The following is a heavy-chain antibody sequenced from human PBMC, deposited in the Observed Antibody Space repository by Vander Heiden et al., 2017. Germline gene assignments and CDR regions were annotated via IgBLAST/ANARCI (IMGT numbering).Heavy chain of an antibody. D-gene: IGHD6-19*01. J-gene: IGHJ5*02. CDR2: IYYSGST. CDR1: GGSISSSSYY. V-gene: IGHV4-39*01. CDR3: ARQVEGSGWFDNWFDP. Sequence: QLQESGPGLVKPSETLSLTCTVSGGSISSSSYYWGWIRQPPGKGLEWIGSIYYSGSTYYNPSLKSRVTISVDTSKNQFSLKLSSVTAADTAVYDWARQVEGSGWFDNWFDPWGQGTLGTVSS.